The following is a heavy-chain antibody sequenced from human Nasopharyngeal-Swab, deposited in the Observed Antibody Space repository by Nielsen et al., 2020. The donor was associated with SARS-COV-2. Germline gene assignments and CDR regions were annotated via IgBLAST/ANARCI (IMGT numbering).Heavy chain of an antibody. J-gene: IGHJ6*03. CDR3: AKGAVAGVGGYYYYMDV. Sequence: GESLKISCAASGFTFDNYAMSWVRQPPGRGLEWVSSISGSGSNTYYRDSVKGRFTISRDNSKNTLYLQMNSLRAEDTAVYYCAKGAVAGVGGYYYYMDVWGKGTTVTVSS. V-gene: IGHV3-23*01. D-gene: IGHD6-19*01. CDR1: GFTFDNYA. CDR2: ISGSGSNT.